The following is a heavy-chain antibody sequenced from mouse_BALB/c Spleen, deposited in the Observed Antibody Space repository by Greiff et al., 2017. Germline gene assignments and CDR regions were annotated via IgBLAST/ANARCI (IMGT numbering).Heavy chain of an antibody. J-gene: IGHJ4*01. CDR2: IWAGGST. Sequence: QVQLKESGPGLVAPSQSLSITCTVSGFSLTSYGVSWVRQPPGKGLEWLGVIWAGGSTNYNSALMSRLSISKDNSKSQVFLKMNSLQTDDTAMYYCASTTVVATDAMDYWGQGTSVTVSS. CDR3: ASTTVVATDAMDY. D-gene: IGHD1-1*01. CDR1: GFSLTSYG. V-gene: IGHV2-9*02.